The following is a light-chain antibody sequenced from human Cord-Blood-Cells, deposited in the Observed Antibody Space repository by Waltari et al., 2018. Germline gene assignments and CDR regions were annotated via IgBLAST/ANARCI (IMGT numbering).Light chain of an antibody. V-gene: IGLV2-8*01. CDR1: SSDVGGYNY. Sequence: QSALTQPPSASGSPGQSVTISCTGTSSDVGGYNYVSWYQQHPGKAPKLMIYEVSKRHSGVPERFSASKSGNTASLTVSGLQAEDEADYYCSSYAGSNNLVFGGGTKLTVL. CDR2: EVS. J-gene: IGLJ2*01. CDR3: SSYAGSNNLV.